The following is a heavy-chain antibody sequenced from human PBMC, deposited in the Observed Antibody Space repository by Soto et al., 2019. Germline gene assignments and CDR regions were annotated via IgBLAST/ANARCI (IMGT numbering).Heavy chain of an antibody. V-gene: IGHV1-69*06. Sequence: ASVKVSCKASGGTFSSYAISWVRQAPGQGLEWMGGIIPIFGTANYAQKFQGGVTITADKSTSTAYMELSSLRSEDTAVYYCARDRGRYYDSSGYYYVGYFDLWGRGTLVTVSS. CDR1: GGTFSSYA. D-gene: IGHD3-22*01. J-gene: IGHJ2*01. CDR3: ARDRGRYYDSSGYYYVGYFDL. CDR2: IIPIFGTA.